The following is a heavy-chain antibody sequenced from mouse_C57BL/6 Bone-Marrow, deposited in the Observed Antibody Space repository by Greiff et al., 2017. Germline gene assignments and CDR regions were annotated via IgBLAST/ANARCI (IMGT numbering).Heavy chain of an antibody. Sequence: EVQLQQSGPELVKPGASVKISCKASGYSFTDYNMNWVKQSNGKSLEWIGVIYPNYGTTSYNQKFKGKATLTVDQSSSTAYMQLNSLTSEDSAVYYCARIFYITTVVATGYFDVWGTGTTVTVSS. D-gene: IGHD1-1*01. CDR2: IYPNYGTT. CDR1: GYSFTDYN. J-gene: IGHJ1*03. V-gene: IGHV1-39*01. CDR3: ARIFYITTVVATGYFDV.